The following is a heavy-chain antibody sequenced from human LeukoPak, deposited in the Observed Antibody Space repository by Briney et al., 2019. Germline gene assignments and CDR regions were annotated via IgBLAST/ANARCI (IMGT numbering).Heavy chain of an antibody. V-gene: IGHV4-59*01. CDR1: GRSLSNYY. CDR2: IFYSGST. D-gene: IGHD1-26*01. Sequence: SETLSLTCTLSGRSLSNYYWSWVRHPPGKGLEWIGNIFYSGSTNYNPSLKSRVTISLDTSKNQFSLKLTSVSAADTAVYYCAREGGSYYHWFDPWGQGTLVTVSS. J-gene: IGHJ5*02. CDR3: AREGGSYYHWFDP.